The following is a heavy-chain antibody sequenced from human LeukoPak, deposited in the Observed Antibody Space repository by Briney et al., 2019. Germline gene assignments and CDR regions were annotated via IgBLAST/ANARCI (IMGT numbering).Heavy chain of an antibody. V-gene: IGHV3-30*18. J-gene: IGHJ5*02. CDR2: ISYDGSNK. CDR3: AKGSLYGDYNWFDP. D-gene: IGHD4-17*01. CDR1: GFTFSSYS. Sequence: GGSLRLSCAASGFTFSSYSMNWVRQAPGKGLEWVAVISYDGSNKYYADSVKGRFTISRDNSKNTLYLQMNSLRAEDTALYYCAKGSLYGDYNWFDPWGQGTLVTVSS.